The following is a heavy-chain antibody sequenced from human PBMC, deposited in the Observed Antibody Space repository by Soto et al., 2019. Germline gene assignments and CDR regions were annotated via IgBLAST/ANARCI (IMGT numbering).Heavy chain of an antibody. D-gene: IGHD2-21*02. J-gene: IGHJ3*02. Sequence: GGSLRLSCAASGFTFSNAWMNWVRQAPGKGLEWVGRIKSKTDGGTTDYAAPVKGRFTISRDDSKNTLYLQMNGLKTEDTAVYYCTTGAPRAYCGGDCLSIGRIAFDIWGQGTMVTVSS. CDR2: IKSKTDGGTT. V-gene: IGHV3-15*07. CDR3: TTGAPRAYCGGDCLSIGRIAFDI. CDR1: GFTFSNAW.